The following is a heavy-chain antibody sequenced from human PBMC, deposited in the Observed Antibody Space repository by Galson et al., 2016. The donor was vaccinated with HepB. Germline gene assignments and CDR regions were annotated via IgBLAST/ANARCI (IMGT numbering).Heavy chain of an antibody. Sequence: SVKVSCKASGYTFTSCNVHWVRLAPGQGLEWMGFINPDGGGTAYAQKFRGRVTMTRDTSTSTVYMELSSLTSEDTAVYYCAIIMTTPGAFDYWGQGTLVTVSS. V-gene: IGHV1-46*03. J-gene: IGHJ4*02. CDR2: INPDGGGT. CDR1: GYTFTSCN. CDR3: AIIMTTPGAFDY. D-gene: IGHD3-16*01.